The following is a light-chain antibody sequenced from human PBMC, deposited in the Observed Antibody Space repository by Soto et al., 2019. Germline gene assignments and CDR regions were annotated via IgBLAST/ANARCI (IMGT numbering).Light chain of an antibody. J-gene: IGKJ5*01. CDR1: QSVSSSY. CDR3: QQRASWVT. V-gene: IGKV3D-20*02. CDR2: GES. Sequence: EIVLTQSTGTLSLSPGERYTRSGRASQSVSSSYLAWYQQKPGQDPRLLIYGESSRATGIPDRLSGSGSGTDFTLTISSLEPEDFAVYYCQQRASWVTVGQGTRLEIK.